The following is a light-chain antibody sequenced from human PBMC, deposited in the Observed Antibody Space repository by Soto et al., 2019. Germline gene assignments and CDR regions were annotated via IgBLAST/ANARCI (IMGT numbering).Light chain of an antibody. J-gene: IGKJ1*01. CDR1: QTITTR. CDR3: HQYNTFWT. Sequence: DIQLTQSPSTVSASVGDRVTHTCRASQTITTRLAWYQQKPGKAPKLLIYDVFTLASGVPSRFSGRGSGTQFTLTIGSLQPDDVATYYCHQYNTFWTFGQGTKVDIK. CDR2: DVF. V-gene: IGKV1-5*01.